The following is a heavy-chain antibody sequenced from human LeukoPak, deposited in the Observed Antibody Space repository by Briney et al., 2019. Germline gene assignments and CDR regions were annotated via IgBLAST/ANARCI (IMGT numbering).Heavy chain of an antibody. Sequence: SETLSLTCAVYGGSFSGYYWSWIRQPPGKGLEWIGEINHSGSTNYNPSLKSRVTISVDTSKNQFSLKLNSVTAADTAVYYCARPHTRAYDSSGYFDYWGQGNLVTVSS. D-gene: IGHD3-22*01. CDR1: GGSFSGYY. V-gene: IGHV4-34*01. J-gene: IGHJ4*02. CDR2: INHSGST. CDR3: ARPHTRAYDSSGYFDY.